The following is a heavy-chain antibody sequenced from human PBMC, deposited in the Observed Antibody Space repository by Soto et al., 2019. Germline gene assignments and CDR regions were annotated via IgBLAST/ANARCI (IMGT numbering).Heavy chain of an antibody. CDR3: ARDSRGAAAGKTGLRFAP. V-gene: IGHV1-46*01. Sequence: ASVKVSCKASGYTFTSYYMHWVRQAPGQGLEWMGIINPSGGSTSYAQKFQGRVTMTRDTSTSTVYMELSSLRSEDTAVYYCARDSRGAAAGKTGLRFAPWGKGTLVTVAS. CDR1: GYTFTSYY. D-gene: IGHD6-13*01. J-gene: IGHJ5*02. CDR2: INPSGGST.